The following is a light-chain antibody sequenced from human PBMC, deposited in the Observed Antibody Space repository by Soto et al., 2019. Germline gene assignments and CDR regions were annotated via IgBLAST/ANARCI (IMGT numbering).Light chain of an antibody. CDR2: DAS. Sequence: EIVLTQSPATLSLSPGEGATLSCRASQSVSSYLACYQQKPGQAPRLLIYDASNRATGIPARFSGSGSETDLTLIISSLEPEEFAVYYCQQRSNWPVTFGLGTKVEV. J-gene: IGKJ1*01. CDR3: QQRSNWPVT. CDR1: QSVSSY. V-gene: IGKV3-11*01.